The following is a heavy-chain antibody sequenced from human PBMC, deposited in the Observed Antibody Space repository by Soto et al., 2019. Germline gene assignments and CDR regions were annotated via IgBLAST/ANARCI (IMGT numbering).Heavy chain of an antibody. CDR3: AGITIFGPDYYYYYGMDV. D-gene: IGHD3-3*01. Sequence: LRLSCAASGFTFSSYAMSWVRQAPGKGLEWVSAISGSGGSTYYADSVKGRFTISRDNSKNTLYLQMNSLRAEDTAVYYCAGITIFGPDYYYYYGMDVWGQGTTVTVSS. CDR1: GFTFSSYA. V-gene: IGHV3-23*01. CDR2: ISGSGGST. J-gene: IGHJ6*02.